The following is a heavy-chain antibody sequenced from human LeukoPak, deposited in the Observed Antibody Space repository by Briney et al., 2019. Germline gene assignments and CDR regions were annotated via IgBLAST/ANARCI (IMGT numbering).Heavy chain of an antibody. J-gene: IGHJ4*02. CDR2: IYYSGST. CDR3: ASLGLSSGYVFDY. D-gene: IGHD3-22*01. CDR1: GGSISSSSHY. V-gene: IGHV4-39*01. Sequence: SETLSLTCTVSGGSISSSSHYWGWIRQPPGKGLEWIGSIYYSGSTYYNPSLKSRVTISVDTSKNQFSLKLSSVTAADTAVYYCASLGLSSGYVFDYWGQGTLVTVSS.